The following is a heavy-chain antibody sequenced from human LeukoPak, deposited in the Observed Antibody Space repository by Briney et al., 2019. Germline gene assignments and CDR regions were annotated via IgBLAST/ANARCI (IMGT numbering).Heavy chain of an antibody. CDR1: GVSISSGDYY. V-gene: IGHV4-30-4*08. Sequence: PSQTLSLTCTVSGVSISSGDYYWSWLRQPPGKGLEWIGYIYYSGSTYYNPSLKSRVTISVDTSKNQFSLKLSSVTAADTAVYYCARDGDYYDSSGSFDSWGQGTLVTVSS. D-gene: IGHD3-22*01. CDR3: ARDGDYYDSSGSFDS. J-gene: IGHJ4*02. CDR2: IYYSGST.